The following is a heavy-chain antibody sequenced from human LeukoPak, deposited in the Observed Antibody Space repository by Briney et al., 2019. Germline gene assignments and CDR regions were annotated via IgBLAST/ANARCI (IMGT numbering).Heavy chain of an antibody. V-gene: IGHV4-34*09. CDR2: INHSGST. D-gene: IGHD6-19*01. CDR1: GGSFSGYY. CDR3: ARVSSGWYGR. Sequence: PSETLSLTCAVYGGSFSGYYWSWIRQPPGKGLEWIGEINHSGSTNYNPSLKSRVTISVDTSKNQFSLKLSSVTAADTAVYYCARVSSGWYGRWGQGTLVTVSS. J-gene: IGHJ4*02.